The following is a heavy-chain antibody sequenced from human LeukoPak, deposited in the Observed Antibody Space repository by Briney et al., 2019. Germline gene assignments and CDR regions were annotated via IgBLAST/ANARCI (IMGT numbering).Heavy chain of an antibody. D-gene: IGHD3-10*01. CDR3: ARIEGNSGYGWSHFDY. CDR2: IYYRGTT. J-gene: IGHJ4*02. Sequence: SSQTLSLTCTVSGSSINSGDNYWSWIRQPPGKGLEWIGFIYYRGTTYYNPSLKSRVSISIDTSRNQFSLKLNSVTAADTAVYYCARIEGNSGYGWSHFDYWGQGRLVTVSS. V-gene: IGHV4-30-4*01. CDR1: GSSINSGDNY.